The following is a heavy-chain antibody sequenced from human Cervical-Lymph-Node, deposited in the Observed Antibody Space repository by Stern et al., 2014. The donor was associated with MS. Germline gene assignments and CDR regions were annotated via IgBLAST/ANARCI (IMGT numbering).Heavy chain of an antibody. J-gene: IGHJ2*01. CDR2: IWYDGSNK. CDR1: GFSVSHYG. V-gene: IGHV3-33*01. Sequence: QVQLVESGGGVVQPGRSLRLSCAASGFSVSHYGMHWVRQAPGKGLEWVAVIWYDGSNKYYADSVEGRFTISKDNSKNTLYLQMNSLRAEDTALYFCARAPTFHWYFDLWGRGTLVAVSS. CDR3: ARAPTFHWYFDL.